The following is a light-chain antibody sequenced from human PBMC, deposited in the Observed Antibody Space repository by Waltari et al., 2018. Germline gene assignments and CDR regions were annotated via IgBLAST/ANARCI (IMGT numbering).Light chain of an antibody. J-gene: IGLJ1*01. CDR3: QSYDSSLYV. CDR1: NSNIGAGYG. V-gene: IGLV1-40*01. Sequence: QSVLTQPPSVSGAPGQRVTISCTGSNSNIGAGYGVHWYQQLPGTAPKLLIYGNSNRPSGVPDRFSGSKSGTSASLAITGLQAEDEADYYCQSYDSSLYVFGTGTKVTVL. CDR2: GNS.